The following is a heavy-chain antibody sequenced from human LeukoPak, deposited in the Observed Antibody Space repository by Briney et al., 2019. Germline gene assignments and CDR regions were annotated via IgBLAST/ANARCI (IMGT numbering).Heavy chain of an antibody. V-gene: IGHV3-21*01. J-gene: IGHJ4*02. CDR1: GFTFSSYS. CDR3: ARDQGLLVVAGRFGY. D-gene: IGHD6-19*01. CDR2: ISSSNIYI. Sequence: PGGSLILSCAASGFTFSSYSMNWVRPAPGKGLEWVSSISSSNIYIYNADSVKGRFTISRDNAKNSLYLQMNSLRAEDTAVYYCARDQGLLVVAGRFGYWGQGTLVTVSS.